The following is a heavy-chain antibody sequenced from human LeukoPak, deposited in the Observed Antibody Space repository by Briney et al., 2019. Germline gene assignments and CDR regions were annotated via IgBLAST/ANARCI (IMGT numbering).Heavy chain of an antibody. CDR1: GGSISNDGYY. J-gene: IGHJ3*02. D-gene: IGHD1-26*01. CDR3: ARWGPDAFDI. V-gene: IGHV4-31*03. CDR2: IYYSGIT. Sequence: SETLSLTCTVSGGSISNDGYYWSWVRQHPGKGLEWIGYIYYSGITYFNPSLKSRVTISAHTSNNQFSLMLGSLTAADTAVYYCARWGPDAFDIWGQGTMVTVSS.